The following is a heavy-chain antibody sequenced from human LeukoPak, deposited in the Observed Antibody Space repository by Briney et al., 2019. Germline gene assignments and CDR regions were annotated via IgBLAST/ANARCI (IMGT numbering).Heavy chain of an antibody. D-gene: IGHD3-10*01. CDR3: AKDSHTFYYGSGRYSYGMDV. Sequence: GGSLRLSCAASGFTFSNYGIHWVRQAPGKGLEWVAVVWYDGSNKYYADSVMGRFTVSRDKSKNTVYLQMNSLRAEDTAVYYCAKDSHTFYYGSGRYSYGMDVWGQGTTVIVSS. CDR2: VWYDGSNK. V-gene: IGHV3-33*03. J-gene: IGHJ6*02. CDR1: GFTFSNYG.